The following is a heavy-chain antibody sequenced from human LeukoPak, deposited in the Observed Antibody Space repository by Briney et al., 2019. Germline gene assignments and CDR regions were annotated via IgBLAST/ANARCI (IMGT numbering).Heavy chain of an antibody. V-gene: IGHV4-4*02. CDR1: GGSISSSNW. J-gene: IGHJ6*02. CDR2: IYHSGST. CDR3: ARDIGPDILTGYYDYYYYGMDV. Sequence: PSETLSLTCAVSGGSISSSNWWSWVRQPPGKGLEWIGEIYHSGSTNYNPSLKSRVTISVDKSKNQFSLKLSSVTAADTAVYYCARDIGPDILTGYYDYYYYGMDVWGQGTTVTVSS. D-gene: IGHD3-9*01.